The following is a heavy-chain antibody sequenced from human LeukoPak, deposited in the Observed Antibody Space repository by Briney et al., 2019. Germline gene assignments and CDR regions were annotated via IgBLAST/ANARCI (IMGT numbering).Heavy chain of an antibody. D-gene: IGHD2-21*01. J-gene: IGHJ4*02. Sequence: GGSLRLSCAASGFTFSSYSMNWVRQAPGKGLEWVSYISSSGSTIYYADSEKGRFTISRDNAKNSLYLQMNSLRAEDTAVYYCASTGGAYCGGDCYRESFDYWGQGTLVTVSS. CDR2: ISSSGSTI. V-gene: IGHV3-48*04. CDR3: ASTGGAYCGGDCYRESFDY. CDR1: GFTFSSYS.